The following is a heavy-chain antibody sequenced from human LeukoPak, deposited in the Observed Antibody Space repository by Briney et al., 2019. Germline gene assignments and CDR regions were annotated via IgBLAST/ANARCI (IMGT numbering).Heavy chain of an antibody. CDR2: ISWNSGRI. CDR3: VKDRGQGLDSGGVPGFFDM. CDR1: GFTFDDHA. J-gene: IGHJ3*02. Sequence: GGSLRLSCVASGFTFDDHAMHWVRQPPGKGLEWVSGISWNSGRIGYVDSVRGRFTMSRDNTKNSLYLRMDSLRPEDTALYYCVKDRGQGLDSGGVPGFFDMWGQGTMVTVSS. V-gene: IGHV3-9*01. D-gene: IGHD3-16*01.